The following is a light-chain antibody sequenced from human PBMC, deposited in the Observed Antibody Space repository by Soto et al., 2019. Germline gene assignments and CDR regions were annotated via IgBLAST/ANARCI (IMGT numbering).Light chain of an antibody. J-gene: IGKJ1*01. CDR1: QSISSW. CDR3: QQYNSYPPV. V-gene: IGKV1-5*03. CDR2: KAS. Sequence: DIQMTQSPSTLSASVGDRVTITCRASQSISSWLAWYQQKPGKAPKLLIYKASSLESGVPSRFSGSGSGTEFTLTISSLQPDDFATYYFQQYNSYPPVFGQGTKVEIK.